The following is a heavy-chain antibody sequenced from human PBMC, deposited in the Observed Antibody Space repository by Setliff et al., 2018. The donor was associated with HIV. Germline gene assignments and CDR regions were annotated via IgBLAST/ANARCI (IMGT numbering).Heavy chain of an antibody. CDR1: GVSFSGDY. Sequence: PSETLSLTCAVSGVSFSGDYWSWVRQPPGKGLEWIAEVHPSGSINYNSSLKSRVAISVDTSNNQFSLTMTSVTAADPAVYYCARGRDWAKTGDFWGQGALVTVSS. J-gene: IGHJ4*02. CDR2: VHPSGSI. V-gene: IGHV4-34*01. D-gene: IGHD3-9*01. CDR3: ARGRDWAKTGDF.